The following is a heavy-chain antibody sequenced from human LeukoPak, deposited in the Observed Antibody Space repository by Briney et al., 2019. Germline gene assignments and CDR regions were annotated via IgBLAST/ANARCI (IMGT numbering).Heavy chain of an antibody. CDR2: IYSGGGT. J-gene: IGHJ4*02. V-gene: IGHV3-53*01. Sequence: PGGSLRRSCSASGVTVSTNYMSWVRQAPGKGLEWGSVIYSGGGTYYADSVKGRFTISRDNSKNTLYLQMNSLRAEDTAVYYCARTSIAVAATYGLDYWGQGILVTVSS. D-gene: IGHD6-19*01. CDR3: ARTSIAVAATYGLDY. CDR1: GVTVSTNY.